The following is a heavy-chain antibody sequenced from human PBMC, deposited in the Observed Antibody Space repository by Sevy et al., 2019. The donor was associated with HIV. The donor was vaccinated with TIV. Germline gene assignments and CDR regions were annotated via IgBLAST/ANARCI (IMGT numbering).Heavy chain of an antibody. CDR3: AGDSCLVIVPTAGCDS. CDR1: GFTFRSFS. D-gene: IGHD3-9*01. CDR2: IWDDGRTK. V-gene: IGHV3-33*01. Sequence: GGSLRLSCSASGFTFRSFSMHWVRQAPGKGLEWVAAIWDDGRTKKYADSVKGRFTISRDNSKNMLNLEMNSLRAEDMGLYVWAGDSCLVIVPTAGCDSWGQGTLVTVSS. J-gene: IGHJ5*01.